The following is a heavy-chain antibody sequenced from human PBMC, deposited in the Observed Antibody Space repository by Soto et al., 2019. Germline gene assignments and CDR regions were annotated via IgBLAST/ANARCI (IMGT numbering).Heavy chain of an antibody. Sequence: LRLSCTASGFTLQNYAMAWVRQAPGKGLEWVSTLIGGHYGTAYSYSVKGRFTVSRDNSKNCLYLQMNSLGVEDTAMYFCAKGKSAGDIDWFDPWGQGSLVTVSS. CDR1: GFTLQNYA. D-gene: IGHD3-10*01. V-gene: IGHV3-23*01. J-gene: IGHJ5*02. CDR3: AKGKSAGDIDWFDP. CDR2: LIGGHYGT.